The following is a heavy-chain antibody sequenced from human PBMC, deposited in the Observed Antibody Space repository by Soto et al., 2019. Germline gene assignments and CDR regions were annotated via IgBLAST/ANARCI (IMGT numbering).Heavy chain of an antibody. D-gene: IGHD3-10*02. V-gene: IGHV1-46*01. CDR3: ARSYVQNRPIDY. J-gene: IGHJ4*02. CDR2: VNPGDGST. Sequence: QVQLVQSGAEVKKPGASVKVSCKASGYTLTAYYIHWVRQAPGQGREWMGIVNPGDGSTRYAQMFQDRVTMMRHTSTSTIYMELSSLRSEDTAVYYCARSYVQNRPIDYWGQGTLVTVSS. CDR1: GYTLTAYY.